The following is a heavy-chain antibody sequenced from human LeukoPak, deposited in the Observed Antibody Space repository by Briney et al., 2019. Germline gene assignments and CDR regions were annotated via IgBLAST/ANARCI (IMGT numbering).Heavy chain of an antibody. V-gene: IGHV1-18*01. CDR2: SSAYNGNT. J-gene: IGHJ4*02. CDR3: ARDAYGDSYFAY. D-gene: IGHD4-17*01. Sequence: GASVKVSFKAAGYTVTIYGISWVRQAPGQGIEWVGWSSAYNGNTNYAQKLQARVTMTTPTSTSTASLELRRLRSDHKAVYYCARDAYGDSYFAYSGQGTLVTASS. CDR1: GYTVTIYG.